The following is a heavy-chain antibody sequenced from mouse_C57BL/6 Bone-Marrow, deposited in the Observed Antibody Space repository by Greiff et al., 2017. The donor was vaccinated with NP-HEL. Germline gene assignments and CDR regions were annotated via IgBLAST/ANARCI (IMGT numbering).Heavy chain of an antibody. J-gene: IGHJ2*01. D-gene: IGHD2-3*01. V-gene: IGHV1-81*01. CDR1: GYTFTSYG. CDR3: ARWLLRLDY. CDR2: IYPRSGNT. Sequence: VKLMESGAELARPGASVKLSCKASGYTFTSYGISWVKQRTGQGLEWIGEIYPRSGNTYYNEKFKGKATLTADKSSSTAYMELRSLTSEDSAVYFCARWLLRLDYWGQGTTLTVSS.